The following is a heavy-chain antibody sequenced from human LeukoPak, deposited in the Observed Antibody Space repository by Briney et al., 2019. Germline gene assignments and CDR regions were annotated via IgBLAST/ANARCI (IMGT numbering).Heavy chain of an antibody. CDR3: ARDQCYYDSSGYRGCWFDP. CDR1: GGSINSDGYS. J-gene: IGHJ5*02. D-gene: IGHD3-22*01. V-gene: IGHV4-30-2*01. Sequence: SETLSLTCAVSGGSINSDGYSWSWIRQPPGKGLEWIGYIYHSGSTYYNPSLKSRVTISVDRSKNQFSLKLSSVTAADTAVYYCARDQCYYDSSGYRGCWFDPWGQGTLVTVSS. CDR2: IYHSGST.